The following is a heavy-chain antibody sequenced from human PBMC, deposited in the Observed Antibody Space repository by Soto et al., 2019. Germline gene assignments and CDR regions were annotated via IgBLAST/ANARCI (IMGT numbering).Heavy chain of an antibody. CDR2: ISGSGGST. CDR3: ATWCSSTSCYIDY. J-gene: IGHJ4*02. CDR1: GFTFSSYA. V-gene: IGHV3-23*01. Sequence: PGGSLRLSCAASGFTFSSYAMSWVRQAPGKGLEWVSAISGSGGSTYYADSVKGRFTISRDNSKNTLYLQMNSLRAEDTAVYYCATWCSSTSCYIDYWGQGTLVTVSS. D-gene: IGHD2-2*02.